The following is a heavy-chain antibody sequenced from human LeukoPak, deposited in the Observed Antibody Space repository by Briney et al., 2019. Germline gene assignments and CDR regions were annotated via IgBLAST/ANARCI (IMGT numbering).Heavy chain of an antibody. V-gene: IGHV3-30*04. CDR3: ARPSPPGDGYNPCDY. Sequence: GGSLRLSCVASGFNFRNFAMHWVRQAPGKGLEWVAVISNDDRNKYYTDSVKGRFIISRDNSKNTVYLQMNSLKTEDTAMYYCARPSPPGDGYNPCDYWGPGALVVVSS. D-gene: IGHD5-24*01. CDR1: GFNFRNFA. CDR2: ISNDDRNK. J-gene: IGHJ4*02.